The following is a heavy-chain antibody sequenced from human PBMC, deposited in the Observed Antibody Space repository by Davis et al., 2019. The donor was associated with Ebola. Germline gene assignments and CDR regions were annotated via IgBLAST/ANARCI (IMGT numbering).Heavy chain of an antibody. CDR3: VKDPSRDYYYYYGMDV. V-gene: IGHV3-64D*08. J-gene: IGHJ6*02. D-gene: IGHD5-24*01. CDR2: ISSNGGST. Sequence: GESLKISCSASGFTFSSYAMHWVHQAPGKGLEYVSAISSNGGSTYYADSVKGRFTISRDNSKNTLYLQMSSLRAEDTAVYYCVKDPSRDYYYYYGMDVWGQGTTVTVSS. CDR1: GFTFSSYA.